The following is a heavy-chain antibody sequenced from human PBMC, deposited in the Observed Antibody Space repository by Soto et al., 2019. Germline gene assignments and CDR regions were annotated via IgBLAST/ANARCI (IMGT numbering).Heavy chain of an antibody. CDR3: ARLLSTPNAFDI. J-gene: IGHJ3*02. Sequence: SETLSLTCTVSGGSISSSSYYWGWIRQPPGKGLEWIGSIYYSGSTYYNPSLKSRVTISVDTSKNQFSLKLSSVTAADTAVYYCARLLSTPNAFDIWGQVAMVTVSS. V-gene: IGHV4-39*01. CDR2: IYYSGST. CDR1: GGSISSSSYY.